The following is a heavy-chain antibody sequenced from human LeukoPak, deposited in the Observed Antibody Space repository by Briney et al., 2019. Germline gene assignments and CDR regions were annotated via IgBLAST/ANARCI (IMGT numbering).Heavy chain of an antibody. Sequence: GASVKVSCMASGGTFTNYAFNWVRQAPGQGLEWMGRIIPIFDSAHYAQRFQGRITITTDESSTTAYMTLSSLTSDDTAVYYCASQDASIYSESSTSPTYSDWGQGTLVTVSS. CDR1: GGTFTNYA. D-gene: IGHD3-22*01. CDR3: ASQDASIYSESSTSPTYSD. J-gene: IGHJ4*02. CDR2: IIPIFDSA. V-gene: IGHV1-69*05.